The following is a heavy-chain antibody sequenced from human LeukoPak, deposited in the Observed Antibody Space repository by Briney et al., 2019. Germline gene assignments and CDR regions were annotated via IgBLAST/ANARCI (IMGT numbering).Heavy chain of an antibody. Sequence: SETLSLTCTVSGGSISSYYWSWIRQPAGKGPEWIGRIYTSGSTNYNPSLKSRVTISVDSSKNHFSLNLASLTAADTAVYYCARLLPYCSEGICYFWEYFDSWGQGTLVTVSS. J-gene: IGHJ4*02. CDR2: IYTSGST. D-gene: IGHD2-15*01. CDR1: GGSISSYY. V-gene: IGHV4-4*07. CDR3: ARLLPYCSEGICYFWEYFDS.